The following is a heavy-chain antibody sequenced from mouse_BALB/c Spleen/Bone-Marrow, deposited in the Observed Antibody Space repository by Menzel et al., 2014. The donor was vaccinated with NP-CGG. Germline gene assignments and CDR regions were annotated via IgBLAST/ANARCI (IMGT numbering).Heavy chain of an antibody. CDR1: GYTFXEYT. CDR2: INPNNGGT. D-gene: IGHD2-2*01. CDR3: ARRIPYGYAMDY. J-gene: IGHJ4*01. Sequence: VHVKQSGPELVKPGASVKISCKTSGYTFXEYTMHWVKQSHGKSLEWIGTINPNNGGTSYNQKSKGKATLTVDKSSSTAYMELRSLTSEGSAVYYCARRIPYGYAMDYWGQGTSVTVSS. V-gene: IGHV1-22*01.